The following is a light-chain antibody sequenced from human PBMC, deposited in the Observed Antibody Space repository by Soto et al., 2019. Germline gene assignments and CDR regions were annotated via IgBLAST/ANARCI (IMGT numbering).Light chain of an antibody. CDR2: DAS. V-gene: IGKV1-5*01. CDR3: QQYKSYRT. CDR1: QSISSW. Sequence: DIQMTQSPSTLSASVGDRVTITCRASQSISSWLAWYQQKPGKAPKLLIYDASSLESGVPSRFSGSGYGTEFTLTIRSLQPDDFATYYCQQYKSYRTFGPGTKVQIK. J-gene: IGKJ1*01.